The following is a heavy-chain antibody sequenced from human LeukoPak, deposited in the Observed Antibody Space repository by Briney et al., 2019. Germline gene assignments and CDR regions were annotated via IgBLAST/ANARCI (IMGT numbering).Heavy chain of an antibody. V-gene: IGHV1-69*01. D-gene: IGHD5-24*01. J-gene: IGHJ3*02. CDR1: EGTFSSHS. CDR3: MRGRDAYKSNTFDI. CDR2: IIPIFGTS. Sequence: ASVKVSCKAFEGTFSSHSISWVRQAPGQGLEWMGGIIPIFGTSNYAQKFQGRVTISADESTSTAYMELRSLRSEDTAVYYCMRGRDAYKSNTFDIWGQGTMVTVSS.